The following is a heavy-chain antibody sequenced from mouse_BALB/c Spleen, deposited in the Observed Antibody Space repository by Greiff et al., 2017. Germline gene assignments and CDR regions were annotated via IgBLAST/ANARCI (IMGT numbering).Heavy chain of an antibody. D-gene: IGHD2-3*01. CDR3: ARNYDGYYVGYAMDY. J-gene: IGHJ4*01. Sequence: QVQLKESGPGLVQPSQSLSITCTVSGFSLTSYGVHWVRQSPGKGLEWLGVIWSGGSTDYNAAFISRLSISKDNSKSQVFFKMNSLQANDTAIYYCARNYDGYYVGYAMDYWGQGTSVTVSS. CDR2: IWSGGST. CDR1: GFSLTSYG. V-gene: IGHV2-2*02.